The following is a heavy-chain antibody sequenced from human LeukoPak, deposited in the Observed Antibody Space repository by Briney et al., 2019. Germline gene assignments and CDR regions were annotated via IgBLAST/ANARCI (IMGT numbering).Heavy chain of an antibody. CDR2: ISSSGSTI. D-gene: IGHD6-19*01. V-gene: IGHV3-48*03. CDR3: ARVPTSIAVAKDYY. Sequence: GGSLRLSCAASGFTFSSYEMNWVRQAPGKGLEWVSYISSSGSTIYYADSVKGRFTISRDNAKNSLYLQMNSLRAEDTAVYYCARVPTSIAVAKDYYWGQGTLVTVSS. J-gene: IGHJ4*02. CDR1: GFTFSSYE.